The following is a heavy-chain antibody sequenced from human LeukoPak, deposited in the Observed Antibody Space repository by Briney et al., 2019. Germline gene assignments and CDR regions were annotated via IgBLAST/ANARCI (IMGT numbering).Heavy chain of an antibody. CDR3: ANTRYYYDSSGYYYPFDY. CDR1: GFTVSSNY. CDR2: ISGSGGST. J-gene: IGHJ4*02. V-gene: IGHV3-23*01. D-gene: IGHD3-22*01. Sequence: GGSLRLSCAASGFTVSSNYMSWVRQAPGKGLEWVSVISGSGGSTYYADSVKGRFTISRDNSKNTLYLQMNSLRAEDTAVYYCANTRYYYDSSGYYYPFDYWGQGTLITVSS.